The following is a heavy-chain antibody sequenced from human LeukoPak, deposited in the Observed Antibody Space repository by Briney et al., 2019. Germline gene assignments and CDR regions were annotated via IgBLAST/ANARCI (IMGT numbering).Heavy chain of an antibody. J-gene: IGHJ4*02. Sequence: ASVKVSCKTSGYTFTSYDVNWVRQATGQGLEWMGWINTDSGNTGYAQEFQGRITMTRDTSISTAYMELSSLRSEVAAVYCCVRYSRGSCSGGSCSSYFFDSWGQGTLVTVSS. V-gene: IGHV1-8*01. CDR2: INTDSGNT. CDR1: GYTFTSYD. CDR3: VRYSRGSCSGGSCSSYFFDS. D-gene: IGHD2-15*01.